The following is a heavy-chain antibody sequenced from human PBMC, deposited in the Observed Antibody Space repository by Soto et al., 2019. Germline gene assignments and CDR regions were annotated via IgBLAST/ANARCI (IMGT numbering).Heavy chain of an antibody. J-gene: IGHJ5*02. Sequence: SETLSLTCTVSGASASSGPYYWIWIRQPPGKGLEWIGYIYDSGNTNYNPSLESRVTISVDTSKSQFSLNLNSVTAADTAVYYCARGGGCLPPHWVDPWGPGTLVNLSS. CDR2: IYDSGNT. CDR1: GASASSGPYY. V-gene: IGHV4-61*01. D-gene: IGHD2-15*01. CDR3: ARGGGCLPPHWVDP.